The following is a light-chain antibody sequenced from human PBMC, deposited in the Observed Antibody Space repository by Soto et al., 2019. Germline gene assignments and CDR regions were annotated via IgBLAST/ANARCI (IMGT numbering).Light chain of an antibody. CDR2: DVF. CDR3: TSYAGSNNVCV. Sequence: QSALTQPPSASGSRGQSVTISCSGTSSDIGAYNYVSWYQQHPGKAPKLMIYDVFKRPSGVPDRFSGSKSGNTASLTVSGLQAEDEADYYCTSYAGSNNVCVFGTGTKLTVL. V-gene: IGLV2-8*01. CDR1: SSDIGAYNY. J-gene: IGLJ1*01.